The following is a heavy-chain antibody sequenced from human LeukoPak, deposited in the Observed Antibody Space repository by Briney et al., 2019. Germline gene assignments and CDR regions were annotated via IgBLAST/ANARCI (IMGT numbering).Heavy chain of an antibody. CDR1: GFTFAIHA. D-gene: IGHD3-10*01. V-gene: IGHV3-23*01. Sequence: TGGSLRLSCAASGFTFAIHAMTCVRQAPGKGLEWVSGISGDGASTHYAESVKGQFTISRDNSQNTLFLQMNSLRVEDTAIYYCAKDSYVSGRPLHTFDVWGQGTMVTVSS. CDR2: ISGDGAST. J-gene: IGHJ3*01. CDR3: AKDSYVSGRPLHTFDV.